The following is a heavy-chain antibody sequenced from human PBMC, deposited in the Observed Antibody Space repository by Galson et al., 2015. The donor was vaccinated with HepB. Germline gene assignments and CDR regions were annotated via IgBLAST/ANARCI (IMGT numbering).Heavy chain of an antibody. V-gene: IGHV1-46*01. CDR1: GYTFTSYY. CDR2: INPSGGTT. J-gene: IGHJ4*02. D-gene: IGHD1-7*01. CDR3: TRASLGNYQFDY. Sequence: SVKVSCKASGYTFTSYYLHWVRQAPGQGLGWMGMINPSGGTTNYAQKLQGRITVTRDTSTNTVYMELSSLGSEDTAIYYCTRASLGNYQFDYWGQGTLVTVSS.